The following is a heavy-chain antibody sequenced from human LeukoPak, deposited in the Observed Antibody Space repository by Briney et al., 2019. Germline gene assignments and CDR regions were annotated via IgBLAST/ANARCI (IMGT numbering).Heavy chain of an antibody. CDR3: ASGYSYGHYY. D-gene: IGHD5-18*01. J-gene: IGHJ4*02. CDR2: IIPIFGTT. Sequence: GAPVKVSCKASGGTFSSYAISWVRQAPGQGLEWMGGIIPIFGTTNYAQKFKGRVTITADESTSTAYMELSSLRSEDTAVYYCASGYSYGHYYWGQGTLVTVSS. V-gene: IGHV1-69*01. CDR1: GGTFSSYA.